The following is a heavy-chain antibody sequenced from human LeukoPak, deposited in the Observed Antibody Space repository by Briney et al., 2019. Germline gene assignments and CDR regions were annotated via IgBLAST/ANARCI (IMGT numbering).Heavy chain of an antibody. D-gene: IGHD2-21*02. J-gene: IGHJ4*02. Sequence: ASVKVSCKASGYTFTNYHINWVRQASGHGPEWMTWINPDTGDKGYARKFQDRVTITTDTSISTAHMELSSLSSEDTAVYFCARTTSMTASGYDYWGQGTLVTVSS. CDR1: GYTFTNYH. V-gene: IGHV1-8*03. CDR3: ARTTSMTASGYDY. CDR2: INPDTGDK.